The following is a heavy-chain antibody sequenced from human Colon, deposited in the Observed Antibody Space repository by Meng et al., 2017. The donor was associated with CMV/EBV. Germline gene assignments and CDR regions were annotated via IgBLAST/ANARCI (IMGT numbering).Heavy chain of an antibody. CDR2: IYNADNT. D-gene: IGHD2-2*01. CDR1: GFAVGVDY. V-gene: IGHV3-53*01. Sequence: GGSLRLSCAASGFAVGVDYMAWVRQAPGKGLEWVSIIYNADNTFYADSVRGRFTISRDNSRNTLLLQLNSLTNGDTAVYYCVTKRAKYCSTGPCPGYFDNWGQGTLVTVSS. CDR3: VTKRAKYCSTGPCPGYFDN. J-gene: IGHJ4*02.